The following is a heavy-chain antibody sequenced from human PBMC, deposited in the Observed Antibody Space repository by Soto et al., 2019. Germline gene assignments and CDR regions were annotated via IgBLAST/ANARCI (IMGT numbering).Heavy chain of an antibody. Sequence: PSETLSLTCSVPSYSFSSNHYWVWIRQPPGKGRDWIGSIWHSGSTYYNPSLQSRVSLSIDTSTNQFSLKLKSVTAADTAVYYCARTGTYDAFWSGDFWGQGILVTVSS. D-gene: IGHD3-3*01. V-gene: IGHV4-38-2*01. CDR3: ARTGTYDAFWSGDF. CDR1: SYSFSSNHY. CDR2: IWHSGST. J-gene: IGHJ4*02.